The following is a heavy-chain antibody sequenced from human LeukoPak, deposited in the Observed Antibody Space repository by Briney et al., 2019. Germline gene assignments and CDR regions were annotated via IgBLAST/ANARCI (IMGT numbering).Heavy chain of an antibody. Sequence: PGGSLRLSCAASGFTFSDYYMSWIRQAPGKGLEWVSYISSSGNIIYSADSVKGRFTISRDNAKNSLYLQINSLRAEDTAVYYCARATAADTAMIYFGYWGQGTLVTVSS. J-gene: IGHJ4*02. V-gene: IGHV3-11*01. D-gene: IGHD5-18*01. CDR2: ISSSGNII. CDR1: GFTFSDYY. CDR3: ARATAADTAMIYFGY.